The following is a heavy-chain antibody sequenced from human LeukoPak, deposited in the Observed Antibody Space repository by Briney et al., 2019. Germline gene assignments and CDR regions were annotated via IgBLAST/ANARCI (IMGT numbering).Heavy chain of an antibody. D-gene: IGHD4-23*01. CDR1: GFTFSSYA. V-gene: IGHV3-23*01. CDR2: ISGSGGST. CDR3: AKDVDFHTVVTEDYFDY. Sequence: PGGSLRLSCAASGFTFSSYAMSWVRQAPGKGLEWVSAISGSGGSTYYADSVKGRFTISRDNSKNTLYLQMNSLRAEDTAVYYCAKDVDFHTVVTEDYFDYWGQGTLVTVSS. J-gene: IGHJ4*02.